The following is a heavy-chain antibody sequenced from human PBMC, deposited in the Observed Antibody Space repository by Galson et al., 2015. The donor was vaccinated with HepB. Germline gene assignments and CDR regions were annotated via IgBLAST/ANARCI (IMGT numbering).Heavy chain of an antibody. CDR1: GFTFSRYA. Sequence: SLRLSCAASGFTFSRYAVSWVRQAPGKGLEWVSTITNNGANTYYADSVKGRFTISRDNSKNTLYLQMNSLRAEDTAVYYCAKDHYDAFDIWGQGTMVTVSS. CDR3: AKDHYDAFDI. V-gene: IGHV3-23*01. CDR2: ITNNGANT. J-gene: IGHJ3*02.